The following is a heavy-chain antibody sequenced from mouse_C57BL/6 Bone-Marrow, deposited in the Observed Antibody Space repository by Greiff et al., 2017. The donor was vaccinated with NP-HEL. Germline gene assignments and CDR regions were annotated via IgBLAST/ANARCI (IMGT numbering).Heavy chain of an antibody. CDR3: AFYYYGSSPFAY. J-gene: IGHJ3*01. Sequence: VQLQQSGPELVKPGASVKLSCKASGYTFTSYDINWVKQRPGQGLEWIGWIYPGDGSTKYNEKFKGKATLTVDTSSSTAYMELHSLTSEDSAVYFCAFYYYGSSPFAYWGQGTLVTVSA. CDR2: IYPGDGST. D-gene: IGHD1-1*01. V-gene: IGHV1-85*01. CDR1: GYTFTSYD.